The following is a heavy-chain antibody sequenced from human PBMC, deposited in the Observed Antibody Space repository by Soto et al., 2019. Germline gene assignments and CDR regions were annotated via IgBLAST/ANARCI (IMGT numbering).Heavy chain of an antibody. CDR1: GFTFSSYG. CDR2: IWYDGSNK. J-gene: IGHJ6*02. CDR3: ARDLYDSSGYYYYYYGMDV. Sequence: GGSLRLSCAASGFTFSSYGMHWVRQAPGKGLEWVAVIWYDGSNKYYADSVKGRFTISRDNSKNTLYLQMNSLRAEDTAVYYCARDLYDSSGYYYYYYGMDVWGQGTTVTVSS. V-gene: IGHV3-33*01. D-gene: IGHD3-22*01.